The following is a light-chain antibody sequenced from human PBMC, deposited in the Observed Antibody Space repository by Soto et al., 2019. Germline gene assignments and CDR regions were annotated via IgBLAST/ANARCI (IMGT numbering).Light chain of an antibody. V-gene: IGKV1-5*03. J-gene: IGKJ2*01. CDR1: QSISSW. CDR3: QQYNSDRS. CDR2: KAS. Sequence: DIQMTQSPSTLSASVGDRVTITCRAIQSISSWLAWYQQKPGKAPKLLIYKASNLENGVPSRFSGSGSGTEFTLTISSLQPDDFATYYCQQYNSDRSFGQGTKLEIK.